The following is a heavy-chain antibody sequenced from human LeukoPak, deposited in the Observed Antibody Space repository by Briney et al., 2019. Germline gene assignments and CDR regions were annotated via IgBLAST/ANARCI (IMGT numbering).Heavy chain of an antibody. CDR1: GGSISSYY. CDR3: ARYGLLNLSEINGFDM. J-gene: IGHJ3*02. CDR2: IYTSGNT. D-gene: IGHD4-17*01. V-gene: IGHV4-4*07. Sequence: SETLSLTCTVSGGSISSYYWSWIRQPAGKGLEWIGRIYTSGNTYYNTSLKSRVTISVDTSKNQVSLKLSSVTAADMAVYFCARYGLLNLSEINGFDMWGQGTVVTVSS.